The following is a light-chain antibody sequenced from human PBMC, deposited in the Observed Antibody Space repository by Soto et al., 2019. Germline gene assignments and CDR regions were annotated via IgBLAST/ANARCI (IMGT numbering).Light chain of an antibody. V-gene: IGKV1-5*03. J-gene: IGKJ2*01. Sequence: DIQMTQSPSTLSASVGDRVTITCRASQSINSWLAWYRQKPGKAPNLLIYKASSLESGVPSRFSGSGSGTEFTVTISSLQPDDFATYYCQQYNSYPVTFGQGTKVEIK. CDR2: KAS. CDR1: QSINSW. CDR3: QQYNSYPVT.